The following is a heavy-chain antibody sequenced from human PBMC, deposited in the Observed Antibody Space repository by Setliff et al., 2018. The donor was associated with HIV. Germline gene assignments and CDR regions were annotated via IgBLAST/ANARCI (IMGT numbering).Heavy chain of an antibody. V-gene: IGHV5-51*01. Sequence: GESLKISCKASGYSFANYWVGWVRQMPGKGLEWMGLIYPGDSEARYNPSFQGQVSISADKSINTAYLQWSSLKASDTAMYYCARRYGFDSSGLENDAFDIRGQGTLVTVSS. CDR3: ARRYGFDSSGLENDAFDI. CDR1: GYSFANYW. CDR2: IYPGDSEA. J-gene: IGHJ3*02. D-gene: IGHD3-22*01.